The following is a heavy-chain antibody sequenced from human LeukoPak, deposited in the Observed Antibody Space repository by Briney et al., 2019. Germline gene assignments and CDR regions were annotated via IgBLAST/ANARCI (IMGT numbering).Heavy chain of an antibody. Sequence: SETLSLSCAVYGGSFSCYYWSWIRQPPGKGLEWIGEINHSGSTNYNPSLKSRVTISVDTSKNQFSLKLSSVTAADTAVYYCAVALGYCTNGVCSDDAFDIWGQGTMVTVSS. CDR2: INHSGST. V-gene: IGHV4-34*01. CDR1: GGSFSCYY. J-gene: IGHJ3*02. CDR3: AVALGYCTNGVCSDDAFDI. D-gene: IGHD2-8*01.